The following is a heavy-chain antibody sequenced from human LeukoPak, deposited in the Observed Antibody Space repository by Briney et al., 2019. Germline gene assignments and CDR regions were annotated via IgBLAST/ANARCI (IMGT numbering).Heavy chain of an antibody. J-gene: IGHJ4*02. CDR1: GFTFSSYW. CDR2: IRSSGDII. Sequence: GGSLRLSCAASGFTFSSYWMTWVRQAPGKGLQWVSYIRSSGDIIHYADSVKGRFTISRDTAKNTLYLQMNNLRDEDTAVYYCARDPMALDFWGRGTLVTVSS. V-gene: IGHV3-48*02. D-gene: IGHD3-10*01. CDR3: ARDPMALDF.